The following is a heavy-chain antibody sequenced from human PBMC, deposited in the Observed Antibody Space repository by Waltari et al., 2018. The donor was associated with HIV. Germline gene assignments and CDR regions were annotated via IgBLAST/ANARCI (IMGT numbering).Heavy chain of an antibody. CDR3: ARGSLDEYSSSWYGFSEYFQH. V-gene: IGHV3-48*01. CDR1: GFTFRSYS. D-gene: IGHD6-13*01. J-gene: IGHJ1*01. CDR2: ISSSSSTI. Sequence: EVQLVESGGGLVQPGGSLRLPCAASGFTFRSYSMNWVRQAPGKGLEWVSYISSSSSTIYYADSVKGRFTISRDNAKNSLYLQMNSLRAEDTAVYYCARGSLDEYSSSWYGFSEYFQHWGQGTLVTVSS.